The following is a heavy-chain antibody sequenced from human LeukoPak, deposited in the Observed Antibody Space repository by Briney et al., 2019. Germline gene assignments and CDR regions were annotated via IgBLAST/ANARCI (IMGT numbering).Heavy chain of an antibody. CDR3: ARVVVGATWGYYFDY. Sequence: GGSLRPSCAASGFTFSSYAMSWVRQAPGKGLEWVSVIYSGGSTYYADSVKGRFTISRDNSKNTLYLQMNSLRAEDTAVYYCARVVVGATWGYYFDYWGQGTLVTVSS. CDR1: GFTFSSYA. CDR2: IYSGGST. J-gene: IGHJ4*02. V-gene: IGHV3-66*01. D-gene: IGHD1-26*01.